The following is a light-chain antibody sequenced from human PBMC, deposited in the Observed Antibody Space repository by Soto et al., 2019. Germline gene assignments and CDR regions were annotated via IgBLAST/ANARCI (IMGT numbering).Light chain of an antibody. J-gene: IGKJ5*01. V-gene: IGKV1-39*01. CDR3: QQSYSSLIT. Sequence: DIQMTQSPSSLSASVGDRVTITCRASQSISTYLNWYQQKPGRAPRLLIYAASNLQSGVPSRFSGSGSGTDFTLTISSLQPEDFATYYCQQSYSSLITFCQGTRLEIK. CDR1: QSISTY. CDR2: AAS.